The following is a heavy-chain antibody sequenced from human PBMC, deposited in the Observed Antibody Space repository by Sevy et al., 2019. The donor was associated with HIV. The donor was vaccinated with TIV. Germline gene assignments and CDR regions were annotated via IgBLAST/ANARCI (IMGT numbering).Heavy chain of an antibody. CDR2: ISSGSSYI. CDR1: GFTFSYYN. CDR3: AKDRIYYDSRGHDS. Sequence: LGGSLRLSCAASGFTFSYYNMNWVRQAPGKGLEWVSSISSGSSYIHYAESVKGRFTISRDNAKNSLFLQMNSLRAEDTAVYYCAKDRIYYDSRGHDSWGPGTLVTVSS. J-gene: IGHJ5*01. D-gene: IGHD3-22*01. V-gene: IGHV3-21*01.